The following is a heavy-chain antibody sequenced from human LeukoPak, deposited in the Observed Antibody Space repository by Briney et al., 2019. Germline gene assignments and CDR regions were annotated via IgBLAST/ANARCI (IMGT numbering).Heavy chain of an antibody. CDR1: GGSISSYY. J-gene: IGHJ3*01. Sequence: SETLSLTCTVSGGSISSYYWSWIRQPPGKGLECIGYIYYSGSTTNNPPLKSRVIISVDTSKNQFSLKPSSVTAADTAVYYCARENVVVPAAGDAFDLWGQGTMVTVSS. CDR2: IYYSGST. D-gene: IGHD2-2*01. V-gene: IGHV4-59*01. CDR3: ARENVVVPAAGDAFDL.